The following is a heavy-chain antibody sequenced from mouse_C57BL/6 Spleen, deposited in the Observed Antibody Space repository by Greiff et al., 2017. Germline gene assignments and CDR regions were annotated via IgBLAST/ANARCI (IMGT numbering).Heavy chain of an antibody. CDR2: IDPSDSYT. CDR1: GYTFTSYW. Sequence: QVQLQQPGAELVMPGASVKLSCKASGYTFTSYWMHWVKQRPGQGLEWIGEIDPSDSYTNYNQKFKGKSTLTVDKSSSTAYMQLSSLTSEDSAVYYCARWPLRRDDCAMDDWGQGTSVTVSS. J-gene: IGHJ4*01. D-gene: IGHD1-2*01. V-gene: IGHV1-69*01. CDR3: ARWPLRRDDCAMDD.